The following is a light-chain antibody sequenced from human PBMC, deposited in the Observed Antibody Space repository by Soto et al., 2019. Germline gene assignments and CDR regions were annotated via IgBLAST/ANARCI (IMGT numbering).Light chain of an antibody. CDR3: NSYTTSSLWV. Sequence: QSVLTQPASVSGSPGQSITISCTGTSSDVGGYKYVSWYQQHPGKAPKLMIYEVGNRPSGVSNRFSGSKSGNTASLTISGLQAEDEADYYCNSYTTSSLWVFGGGTKLTVL. J-gene: IGLJ3*02. CDR1: SSDVGGYKY. V-gene: IGLV2-14*01. CDR2: EVG.